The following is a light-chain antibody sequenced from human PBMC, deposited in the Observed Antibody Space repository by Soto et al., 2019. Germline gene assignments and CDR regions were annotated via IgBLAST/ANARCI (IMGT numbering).Light chain of an antibody. V-gene: IGKV1-39*01. CDR3: QHTFNSPPWT. Sequence: DIQMTQSPSTLSASVGDRVTISCRASQSIATYLNWYQQKPGKAPNLLIYEASSLQSGVPSRFSGSGSGTDFTLTISSLQSEDFASYFCQHTFNSPPWTFGQGTKVDIK. CDR2: EAS. CDR1: QSIATY. J-gene: IGKJ1*01.